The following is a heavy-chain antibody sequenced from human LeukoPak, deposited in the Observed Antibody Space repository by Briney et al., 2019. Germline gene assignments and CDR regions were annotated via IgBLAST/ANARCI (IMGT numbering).Heavy chain of an antibody. J-gene: IGHJ4*02. CDR1: GYTFTSYY. Sequence: ASVKVSCKASGYTFTSYYMHWVRQAPGQGLEWMGIINPSGGSTSYAQKFQGRVTMTRDTSTSTVYMELSSLRSEDTAVYYCAREPYYGSGSYHGKDDYWGQGTLVTVSS. D-gene: IGHD3-10*01. CDR3: AREPYYGSGSYHGKDDY. V-gene: IGHV1-46*01. CDR2: INPSGGST.